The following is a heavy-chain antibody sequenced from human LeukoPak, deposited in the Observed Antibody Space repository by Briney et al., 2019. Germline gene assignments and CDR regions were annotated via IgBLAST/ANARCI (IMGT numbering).Heavy chain of an antibody. V-gene: IGHV4-59*12. CDR3: ARWGVGVATIARLPRRSCFDY. J-gene: IGHJ4*02. CDR1: GGSISSYY. D-gene: IGHD5-12*01. CDR2: IYYSGST. Sequence: SETLSLTCTVSGGSISSYYWSWIRQPPGKGLEWIGYIYYSGSTNYNPSLKSRVTISVDTSKNQFSLKLSSVTAADTAVYYCARWGVGVATIARLPRRSCFDYWGQGTLVTVSS.